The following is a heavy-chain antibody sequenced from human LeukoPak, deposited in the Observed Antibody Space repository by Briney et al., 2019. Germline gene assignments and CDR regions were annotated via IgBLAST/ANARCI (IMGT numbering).Heavy chain of an antibody. J-gene: IGHJ4*02. D-gene: IGHD5-18*01. Sequence: GGSLRLSCAASGFTFSSYAMSWVRQAPGKGLEWVSGISGSGGSTYYADSVKGRFTISRDNSKNTLYLQMNSLRAEDTAVYYCAKGIRTALLIQLRAYYFDYWGQGTLVTVSS. CDR2: ISGSGGST. CDR3: AKGIRTALLIQLRAYYFDY. CDR1: GFTFSSYA. V-gene: IGHV3-23*01.